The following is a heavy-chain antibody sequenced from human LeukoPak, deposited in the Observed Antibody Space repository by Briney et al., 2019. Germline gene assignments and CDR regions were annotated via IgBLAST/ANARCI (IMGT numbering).Heavy chain of an antibody. CDR1: GGSISSGDYY. CDR2: IYYSGST. D-gene: IGHD1-14*01. Sequence: PSQTLSLTCTVSGGSISSGDYYWSWIRQPPGKGLEWIGYIYYSGSTYYNPSLKSRVTISVDTSKNQFSLKLSSMTAADTAVYYCARDLQDSNPGVWFDPWGQGTLVTVSS. CDR3: ARDLQDSNPGVWFDP. J-gene: IGHJ5*02. V-gene: IGHV4-30-4*01.